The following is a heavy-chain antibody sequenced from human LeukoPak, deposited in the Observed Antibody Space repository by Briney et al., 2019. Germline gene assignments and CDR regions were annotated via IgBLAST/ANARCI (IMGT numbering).Heavy chain of an antibody. J-gene: IGHJ5*02. CDR3: ARRCVSGGLNWFDP. CDR1: GYTFSSYW. D-gene: IGHD2-15*01. CDR2: IYPDDSDT. V-gene: IGHV5-51*01. Sequence: GESLKISCKGSGYTFSSYWIGWVRQMPGKGLEWMGIIYPDDSDTRYSPSFQGQVTISADKSISTAYLQWSSLKASDTPMYYCARRCVSGGLNWFDPWGQGTLVTVSS.